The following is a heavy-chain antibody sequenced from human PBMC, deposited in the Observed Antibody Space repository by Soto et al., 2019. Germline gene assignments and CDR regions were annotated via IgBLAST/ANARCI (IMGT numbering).Heavy chain of an antibody. V-gene: IGHV1-8*02. Sequence: ASVKVPCKASGGTFSSYAISWVRQAPGQGLEWLGWMDPNSGSTGYAQNFQGRVTMTRNISINTAHMELSSLRSEDTAVYYCARERKFDFWRKGLDVWGQGTTVTVSS. CDR1: GGTFSSYA. CDR2: MDPNSGST. D-gene: IGHD3-3*01. CDR3: ARERKFDFWRKGLDV. J-gene: IGHJ6*02.